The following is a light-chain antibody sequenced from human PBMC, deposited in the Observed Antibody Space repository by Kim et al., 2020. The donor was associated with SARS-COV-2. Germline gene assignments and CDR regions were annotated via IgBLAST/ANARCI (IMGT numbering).Light chain of an antibody. CDR3: QSYDRILTGFMI. CDR1: NSTVGAGFD. J-gene: IGLJ2*01. CDR2: GNT. Sequence: VIISRTARNSTVGAGFDVHWYQHRPGTTPKLLNYGNTNRPSEVPDRFSGATSGTSASLAITGLQAEDEADYYCQSYDRILTGFMIFGGGTQLTVL. V-gene: IGLV1-40*01.